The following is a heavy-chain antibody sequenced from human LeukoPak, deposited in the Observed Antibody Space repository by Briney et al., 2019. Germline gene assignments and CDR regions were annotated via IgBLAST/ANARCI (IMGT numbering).Heavy chain of an antibody. CDR2: IYYSGST. V-gene: IGHV4-59*08. CDR3: ARLTAYFDL. CDR1: GDSISGSY. J-gene: IGHJ2*01. Sequence: KPSEPLSLTCTVSGDSISGSYWSWIRQPPGKGLECIGYIYYSGSTNYNPSLKSRVTMSVDTSKNQFSLKVTSVTAADTAVYYCARLTAYFDLWGRGTLVTVSS.